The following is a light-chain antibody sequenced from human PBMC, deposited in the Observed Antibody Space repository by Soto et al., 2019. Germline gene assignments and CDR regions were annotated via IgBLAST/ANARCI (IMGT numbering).Light chain of an antibody. CDR3: CSYAGSSTDV. CDR1: SSDVGSYNL. V-gene: IGLV2-23*01. CDR2: EGS. J-gene: IGLJ1*01. Sequence: QSALTQPASVSGSPGQSITIYCTGTSSDVGSYNLVSWYQQHPGKAPKLMIYEGSKRPSGVSNRFSGSKSGNTASLTISGLQAEDEADYYCCSYAGSSTDVFGTGTKLTVL.